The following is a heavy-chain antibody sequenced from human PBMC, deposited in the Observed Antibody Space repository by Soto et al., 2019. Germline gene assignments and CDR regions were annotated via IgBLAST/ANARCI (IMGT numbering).Heavy chain of an antibody. J-gene: IGHJ4*02. CDR1: GFPFSSYG. CDR3: AKGGQDIVVVPAGD. Sequence: PGGPLRLSCAASGFPFSSYGMPWVRQAPGKGLEWVAVISYDGSNKYYANCGKGRFTNARDNSENTLYQQMNSLRAEVTAVYYCAKGGQDIVVVPAGDWGQGTLVTVSS. CDR2: ISYDGSNK. D-gene: IGHD2-2*01. V-gene: IGHV3-30*18.